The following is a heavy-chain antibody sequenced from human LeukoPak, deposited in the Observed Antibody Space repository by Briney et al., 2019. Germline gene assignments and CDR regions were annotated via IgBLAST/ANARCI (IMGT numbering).Heavy chain of an antibody. J-gene: IGHJ4*02. Sequence: GGSLRLSCEASGFTFSTYWMKWVRQAPGKGLEWVAHIKQDGSQKYYVDSVKGRFIISRDNAKNSLYLQMNSVRAEDTAVYYCAREGTFGDYRASGDHWGQGALVTVSS. CDR1: GFTFSTYW. V-gene: IGHV3-7*03. CDR3: AREGTFGDYRASGDH. D-gene: IGHD2-21*02. CDR2: IKQDGSQK.